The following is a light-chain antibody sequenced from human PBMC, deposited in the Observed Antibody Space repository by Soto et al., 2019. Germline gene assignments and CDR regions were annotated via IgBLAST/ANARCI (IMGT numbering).Light chain of an antibody. V-gene: IGLV1-44*01. CDR3: AAWDDSLNGPL. Sequence: QSVLTQPPSASGTPGQRVTISCSGSSSNIGSNTVNWYQHLPGTAPKVLIYSNNQRPSGVPDRVSGSKSGTSASLAISGLQSEDEADYYCAAWDDSLNGPLFGGGTKLTV. J-gene: IGLJ2*01. CDR2: SNN. CDR1: SSNIGSNT.